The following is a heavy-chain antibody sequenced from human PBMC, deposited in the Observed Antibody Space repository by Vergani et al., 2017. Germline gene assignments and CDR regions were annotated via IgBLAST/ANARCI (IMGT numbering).Heavy chain of an antibody. V-gene: IGHV1-69*02. J-gene: IGHJ4*02. CDR3: ARAHYNILTGYYPFDY. CDR2: IIPILGIA. Sequence: QVQLVQSGAEVKKPGSSVKVSCKASGGTFSSYTISWVRQAPGQGLEWMGRIIPILGIANYAQKLQGRVTMTTDTSASTAYMELRSLRSDDTAVYYCARAHYNILTGYYPFDYWGQGTLVTVSS. CDR1: GGTFSSYT. D-gene: IGHD3-9*01.